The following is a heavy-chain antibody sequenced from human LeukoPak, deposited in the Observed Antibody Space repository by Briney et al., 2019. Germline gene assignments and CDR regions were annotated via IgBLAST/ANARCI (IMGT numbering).Heavy chain of an antibody. CDR1: GGSVSSYY. CDR2: IYYSGST. V-gene: IGHV4-59*02. Sequence: SETLSLTCTVSGGSVSSYYWSWIRQPPGKGLEWIGYIYYSGSTNYNPSLKSRVTISVDTSKNQFSLRLSSVTAADTAVYYCARGYDYVWGSHRALGYWGQGTLVTVSS. CDR3: ARGYDYVWGSHRALGY. J-gene: IGHJ4*02. D-gene: IGHD3-16*02.